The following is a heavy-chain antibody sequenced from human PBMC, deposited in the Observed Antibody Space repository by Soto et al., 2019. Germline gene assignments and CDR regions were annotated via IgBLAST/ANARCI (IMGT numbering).Heavy chain of an antibody. Sequence: ASVKASCKASGCTFTSYGISWVRQAPEQGLEWMGWISAYNGNTNYAQKLQGRVTMTTDTSTSTAYMELRSLRSDDTAVYYCARVASWLQLPSGSFDYWGQGTLVTVSS. CDR3: ARVASWLQLPSGSFDY. CDR2: ISAYNGNT. V-gene: IGHV1-18*01. CDR1: GCTFTSYG. J-gene: IGHJ4*02. D-gene: IGHD5-12*01.